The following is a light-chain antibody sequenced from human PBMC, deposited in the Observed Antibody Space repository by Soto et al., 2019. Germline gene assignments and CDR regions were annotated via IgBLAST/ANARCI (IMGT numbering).Light chain of an antibody. V-gene: IGKV3-15*01. CDR1: QSVSSN. CDR3: QQYNNWWT. J-gene: IGKJ5*01. CDR2: GAS. Sequence: EIVLTQSPGTLSLSPGARATLSCRASQSVSSNLAWYQQKPGQAPRLLIYGASTRATGIPARFSGSGSGTEFTLTISSLQSEDFAVYYCQQYNNWWTFGQGTRLEIK.